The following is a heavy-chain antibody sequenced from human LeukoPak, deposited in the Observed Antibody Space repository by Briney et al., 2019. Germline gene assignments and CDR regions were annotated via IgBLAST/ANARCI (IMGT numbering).Heavy chain of an antibody. CDR1: GFTFSTYW. CDR3: ARDRGLVAGIDY. J-gene: IGHJ4*02. Sequence: PGGSLRLSCAASGFTFSTYWMSWVRQAPGKGLEWVAIIKPDASEKYHVDSVKGRFTVSRDNAKNSLYLQMNSLRAEDTAVYYCARDRGLVAGIDYWGQGTLVTVSS. V-gene: IGHV3-7*01. CDR2: IKPDASEK. D-gene: IGHD2-15*01.